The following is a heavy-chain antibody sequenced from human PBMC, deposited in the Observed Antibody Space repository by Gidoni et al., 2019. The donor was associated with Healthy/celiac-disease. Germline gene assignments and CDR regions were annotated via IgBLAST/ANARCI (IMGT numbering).Heavy chain of an antibody. CDR1: GFTFSSYW. CDR2: INRDGSST. Sequence: EVQLVESGGDLVQPGGSLSLSCAASGFTFSSYWMHWVRQAPGKGLVWVSRINRDGSSTSYADSVKGRFTISRDNAKNTLYLQMKSLRAEDTAVYYCAREWVVVVPAATYAFYYYGMDVWGQGTTVTVSS. V-gene: IGHV3-74*01. D-gene: IGHD2-2*01. CDR3: AREWVVVVPAATYAFYYYGMDV. J-gene: IGHJ6*02.